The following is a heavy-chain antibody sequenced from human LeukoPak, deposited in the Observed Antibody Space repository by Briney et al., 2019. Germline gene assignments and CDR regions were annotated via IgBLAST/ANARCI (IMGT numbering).Heavy chain of an antibody. CDR1: GFTFSSYG. CDR3: ARDFSSGWLDY. J-gene: IGHJ4*02. D-gene: IGHD6-19*01. V-gene: IGHV3-33*01. Sequence: PGGSLRLSCAASGFTFSSYGVHWVRQAPGKGLEWVALIWYDGTNKYYADSVKGRFTISRDNSKNTPYLQMNSLRAEDTAVYYCARDFSSGWLDYWGQGTLVTVSS. CDR2: IWYDGTNK.